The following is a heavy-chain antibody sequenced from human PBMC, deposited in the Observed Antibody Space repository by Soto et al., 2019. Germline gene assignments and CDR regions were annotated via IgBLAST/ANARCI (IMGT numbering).Heavy chain of an antibody. V-gene: IGHV3-23*01. Sequence: EVQVLESGGGLVQPGGSLRLSCAASEFTFSSYAMSWVRQAPGKGLEWVSGISGSGGGTYYADSVKGRFTISRGKSKNTVYLQMNSLRAEDTAVYYCAKPHRDGYSTAFFYHWGQGTLVTVSS. D-gene: IGHD4-4*01. CDR2: ISGSGGGT. J-gene: IGHJ4*02. CDR1: EFTFSSYA. CDR3: AKPHRDGYSTAFFYH.